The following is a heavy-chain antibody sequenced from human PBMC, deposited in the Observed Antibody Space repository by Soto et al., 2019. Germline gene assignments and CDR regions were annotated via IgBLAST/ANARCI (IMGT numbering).Heavy chain of an antibody. CDR1: GFTFSNYG. CDR3: ARGGEALLPRTVRYYYHYGMDV. Sequence: PGGSLRLSCAASGFTFSNYGMHSVRQAPGKGLEWVAVIWYDGSNRNYADSVKGRFTISRDNSKNTLYLQMDSLRVEDTAVYSCARGGEALLPRTVRYYYHYGMDVWGQGTTVTVSS. CDR2: IWYDGSNR. D-gene: IGHD1-26*01. J-gene: IGHJ6*02. V-gene: IGHV3-33*01.